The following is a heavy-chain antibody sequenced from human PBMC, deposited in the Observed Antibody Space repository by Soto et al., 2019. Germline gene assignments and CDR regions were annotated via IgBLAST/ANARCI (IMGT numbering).Heavy chain of an antibody. V-gene: IGHV1-8*01. CDR3: ARWDAYYDFWSCYYERDAFDI. CDR1: GYTFTSYD. CDR2: MNPNSGNT. J-gene: IGHJ3*02. D-gene: IGHD3-3*01. Sequence: ASVKVSCKASGYTFTSYDINWVRQATGQGLEWMGWMNPNSGNTGYAQKFQGRVTMTRNTSISTAYMELSSLRSEDTAVYYCARWDAYYDFWSCYYERDAFDIWGQGTMVTVSS.